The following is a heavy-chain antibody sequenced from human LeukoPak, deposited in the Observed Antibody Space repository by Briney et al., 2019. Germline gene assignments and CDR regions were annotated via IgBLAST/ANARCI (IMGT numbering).Heavy chain of an antibody. CDR2: IKEDGSQK. J-gene: IGHJ4*02. CDR3: ASHSGSYQYF. CDR1: GFTFSGYW. D-gene: IGHD1-26*01. Sequence: GGSLRLSCAASGFTFSGYWMSWVRQAPGKGLEWVANIKEDGSQKYYVDSVRGRFTISRDNAKNSVFLQMNSLRAEDTAVYYCASHSGSYQYFWGQGTLVTVSS. V-gene: IGHV3-7*03.